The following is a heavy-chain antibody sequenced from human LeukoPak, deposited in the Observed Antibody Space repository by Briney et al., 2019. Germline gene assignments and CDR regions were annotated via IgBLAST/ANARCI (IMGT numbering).Heavy chain of an antibody. Sequence: PGGSLRLSCAVSGITLSNYGMSWVRQAPGKGLEWVAGISDSGGRTNYADSVKGRFTISRDNPMNTLYLQMNSLRAEDTAVYFCAKRGVVIRVILVGFHKEAYYFDSWGQGALVTVPS. CDR2: ISDSGGRT. CDR3: AKRGVVIRVILVGFHKEAYYFDS. CDR1: GITLSNYG. J-gene: IGHJ4*02. V-gene: IGHV3-23*01. D-gene: IGHD3-22*01.